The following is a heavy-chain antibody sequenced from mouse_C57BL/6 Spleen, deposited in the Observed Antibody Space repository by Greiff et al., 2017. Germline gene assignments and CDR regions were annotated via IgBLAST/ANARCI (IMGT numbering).Heavy chain of an antibody. Sequence: VPLQQAGAELVKPGASVKISCKASGYTFTSYCINWVKQRPGQGLEWIGWIFPGSGSTYNNEKFKGKATLTVDKSSSTAYMLLSSLTSEDSAVYFCARPLKLAWFAYWGQGTLVTVSA. D-gene: IGHD1-3*01. J-gene: IGHJ3*01. CDR2: IFPGSGST. CDR3: ARPLKLAWFAY. V-gene: IGHV1-75*01. CDR1: GYTFTSYC.